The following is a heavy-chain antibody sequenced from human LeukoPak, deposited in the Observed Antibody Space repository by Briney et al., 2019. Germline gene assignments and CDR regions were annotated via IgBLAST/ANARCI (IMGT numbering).Heavy chain of an antibody. D-gene: IGHD2-15*01. J-gene: IGHJ3*02. V-gene: IGHV4-59*01. CDR3: ARVSVVVGNAFDI. CDR2: IYYSGST. CDR1: GGSISSYY. Sequence: SETLSLTCTVSGGSISSYYWSWIRQPPGKGLEWIGYIYYSGSTNYNPSLKNRVTISVDTSKNQFSLKLSSVTAADTAVYHCARVSVVVGNAFDIWGQGTMVTVSS.